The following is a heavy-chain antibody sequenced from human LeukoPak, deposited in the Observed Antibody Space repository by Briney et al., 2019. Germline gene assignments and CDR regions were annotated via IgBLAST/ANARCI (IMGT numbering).Heavy chain of an antibody. J-gene: IGHJ5*02. CDR1: GYTFTSYC. CDR2: INPSGGST. V-gene: IGHV1-46*01. D-gene: IGHD3-10*01. CDR3: ARGHEGFGELGSWFDP. Sequence: GASVKVSCKASGYTFTSYCMHWVRQAPGQGLEWMGIINPSGGSTSYAQKFQGRVTMTRDTSTSTVYMELSSLRSEDAAVYYCARGHEGFGELGSWFDPWGQGTLVTVSS.